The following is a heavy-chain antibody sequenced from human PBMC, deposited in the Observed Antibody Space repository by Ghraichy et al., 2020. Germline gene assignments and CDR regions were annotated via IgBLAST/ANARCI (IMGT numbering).Heavy chain of an antibody. CDR3: AKVPPRSGSYRGAFDY. Sequence: GGYLRLSCAASGFTFSSYAMSWVRQAPGKGLEWVSAISGSGGSTYYADSVKGRFTISRDNSKNTLYLQMNSLRAEDTAVYYCAKVPPRSGSYRGAFDYWGQGTLVTVSS. D-gene: IGHD3-10*01. CDR2: ISGSGGST. J-gene: IGHJ4*02. CDR1: GFTFSSYA. V-gene: IGHV3-23*01.